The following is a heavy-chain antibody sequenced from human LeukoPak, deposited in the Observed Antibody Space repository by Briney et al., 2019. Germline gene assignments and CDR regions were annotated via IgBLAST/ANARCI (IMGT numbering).Heavy chain of an antibody. CDR2: IYYSGST. D-gene: IGHD3-10*01. Sequence: PSETLSLTCTVSGGSISSSSYYWGWIRQPPGKGLEWIGSIYYSGSTYYNPSLKSRVTISVDTSKNQFSLKLSSVTAADTAAYYCARHDYGSGSYAYRNWFDPWGQGTLVTVSS. CDR3: ARHDYGSGSYAYRNWFDP. V-gene: IGHV4-39*01. J-gene: IGHJ5*02. CDR1: GGSISSSSYY.